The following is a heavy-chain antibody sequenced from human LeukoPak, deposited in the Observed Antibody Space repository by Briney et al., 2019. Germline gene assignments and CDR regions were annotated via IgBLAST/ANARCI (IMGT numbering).Heavy chain of an antibody. V-gene: IGHV4-59*01. CDR3: ARDYSNHGFDP. CDR2: TFNSGST. D-gene: IGHD4-11*01. Sequence: SETLSLTCSVSGDSISTYYWTWVRQPPGKGLEWIGHTFNSGSTNYNPSLKSRVTISVDTSKNQFSLKLSSVTAADTAVYYCARDYSNHGFDPWGQGTLVTVSS. J-gene: IGHJ5*02. CDR1: GDSISTYY.